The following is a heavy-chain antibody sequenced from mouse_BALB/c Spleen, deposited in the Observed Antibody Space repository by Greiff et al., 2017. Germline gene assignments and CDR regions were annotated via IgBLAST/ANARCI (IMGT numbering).Heavy chain of an antibody. CDR3: ARDRYYYGSSYGYFDY. V-gene: IGHV3-6*02. J-gene: IGHJ2*01. CDR1: GDSITSGYY. D-gene: IGHD1-1*01. CDR2: ISYDGSN. Sequence: EVQLQESGPSLVKPSQTLSLTCSVTGDSITSGYYWNWIRQFPGNKLEWMGYISYDGSNNYNPSLKNRISITRDTSKNQFFLKLNSVTTEDTATYYCARDRYYYGSSYGYFDYWGQGTTLTVSS.